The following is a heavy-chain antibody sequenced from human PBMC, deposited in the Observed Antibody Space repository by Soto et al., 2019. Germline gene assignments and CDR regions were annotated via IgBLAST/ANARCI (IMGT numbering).Heavy chain of an antibody. CDR2: INPNSGGT. Sequence: GASVKVSCKASGYTFTGYYMHWVRQAPGQGLEWMGWINPNSGGTNYAQKFQGRVTMTGDTSISTAYMELSRLRSDDTAVYYCARSPPTHYYDSSGYSSVGYWGQGTLVTVSS. D-gene: IGHD3-22*01. J-gene: IGHJ4*02. CDR1: GYTFTGYY. CDR3: ARSPPTHYYDSSGYSSVGY. V-gene: IGHV1-2*02.